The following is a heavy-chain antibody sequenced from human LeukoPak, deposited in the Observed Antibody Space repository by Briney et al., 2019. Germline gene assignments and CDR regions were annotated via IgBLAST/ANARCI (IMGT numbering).Heavy chain of an antibody. CDR3: AREEMTTTVMGSNYYYYYMDV. CDR2: ISGSGGST. J-gene: IGHJ6*03. Sequence: GGSLRLSCAASGFTFSSYAMSWDRQAPGKGLEWVSAISGSGGSTYYADPVKGRFTISRDNSKNTLYLQMNSLRAEDTAVYYCAREEMTTTVMGSNYYYYYMDVWGKGTTVTVSS. D-gene: IGHD4-11*01. CDR1: GFTFSSYA. V-gene: IGHV3-23*01.